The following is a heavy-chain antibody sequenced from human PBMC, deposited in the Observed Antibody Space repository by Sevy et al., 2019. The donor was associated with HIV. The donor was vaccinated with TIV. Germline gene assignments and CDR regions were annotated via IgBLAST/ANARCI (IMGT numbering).Heavy chain of an antibody. CDR1: GGSISSSNW. J-gene: IGHJ3*02. Sequence: SETLSLTCAVSGGSISSSNWWSWVRQPPGKGLEWIGDIYHSGSTNYNPSLKSRVTISVAKSKNQFSLKLSSVTAADTAVYYCARRHMVQGVIGAFDIWGQGTMVTVSS. V-gene: IGHV4-4*02. CDR3: ARRHMVQGVIGAFDI. D-gene: IGHD3-10*01. CDR2: IYHSGST.